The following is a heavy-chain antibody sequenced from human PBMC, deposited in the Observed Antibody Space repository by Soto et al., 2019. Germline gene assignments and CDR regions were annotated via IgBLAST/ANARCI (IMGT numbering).Heavy chain of an antibody. CDR3: TSSTLGGYGASGLFYIHGLAV. Sequence: SQTLSLTCAISGDSVSSNSAAWNWIRQSPSRGLECLGRTYYRSKWYNDYAVSVKSRITINPDTSKNQFSLQLNSVASGERAVYNFTSSTLGGYGASGLFYIHGLAVWFHVATVTVS. J-gene: IGHJ6*02. CDR1: GDSVSSNSAA. CDR2: TYYRSKWYN. V-gene: IGHV6-1*01. D-gene: IGHD2-8*01.